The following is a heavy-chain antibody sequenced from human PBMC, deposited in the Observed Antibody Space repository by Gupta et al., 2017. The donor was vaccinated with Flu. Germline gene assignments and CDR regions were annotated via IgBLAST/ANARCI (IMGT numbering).Heavy chain of an antibody. Sequence: EVQLVESGGGLVKPGGSLRLSCAAPGFTFNSYTMNWVAQAPGKGLEWVSSVSSGSSYTYYADSMRGRFTISRDNAKNSLYLEVNSLRAEDTAVYYCAREKGLGPTWYFDLWGRGTLVTVSS. CDR1: GFTFNSYT. V-gene: IGHV3-21*01. D-gene: IGHD3-9*01. J-gene: IGHJ2*01. CDR3: AREKGLGPTWYFDL. CDR2: VSSGSSYT.